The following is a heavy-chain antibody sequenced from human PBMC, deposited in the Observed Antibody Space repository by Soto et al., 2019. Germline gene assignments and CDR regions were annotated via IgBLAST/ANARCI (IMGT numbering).Heavy chain of an antibody. CDR2: ISATGTTT. Sequence: PGGSLRLSCAASEFSFSSYALNWVRQAPGKGLEWVSAISATGTTTYYADSVKGRFTISRDNSKRTLFLQMDSLSPEDTAVYYCATYSSPFDYWGQGTLVTDSS. V-gene: IGHV3-23*01. CDR3: ATYSSPFDY. CDR1: EFSFSSYA. D-gene: IGHD6-13*01. J-gene: IGHJ4*02.